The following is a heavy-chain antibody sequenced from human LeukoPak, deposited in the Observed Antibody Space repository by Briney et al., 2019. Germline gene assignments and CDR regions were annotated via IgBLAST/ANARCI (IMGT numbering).Heavy chain of an antibody. J-gene: IGHJ6*02. CDR2: INPNSGGT. D-gene: IGHD3-10*01. CDR1: GYTFTGYY. CDR3: AGAGITMVRGLFYYYYGMDV. V-gene: IGHV1-2*02. Sequence: ASVKVSCKASGYTFTGYYMHWVRQAPGQGLEWMGWINPNSGGTNYAQKFQGRVTMTRDTSISTAYMELSRLRSDDTAVYYCAGAGITMVRGLFYYYYGMDVWGQGTTVTVSS.